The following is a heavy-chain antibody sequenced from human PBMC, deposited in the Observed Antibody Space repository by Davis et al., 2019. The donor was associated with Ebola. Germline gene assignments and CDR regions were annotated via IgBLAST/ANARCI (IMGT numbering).Heavy chain of an antibody. V-gene: IGHV3-30-3*01. D-gene: IGHD5-18*01. CDR2: ISYDGGNK. J-gene: IGHJ4*02. CDR3: VRDLETWNLLRGYSAGFDY. CDR1: GFTFSGYS. Sequence: GESLKISCAASGFTFSGYSMHWVRQAPGKGLEWVAVISYDGGNKHYADSVKGRFTISRDNSKNTLYLQMNSLRAEDTAVYYCVRDLETWNLLRGYSAGFDYWGQGTLVTVSS.